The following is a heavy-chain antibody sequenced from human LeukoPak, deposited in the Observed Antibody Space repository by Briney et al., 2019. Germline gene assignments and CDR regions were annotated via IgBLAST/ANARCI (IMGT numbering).Heavy chain of an antibody. CDR3: ARDGHYYDSSGLDY. CDR1: GGSISSYY. J-gene: IGHJ4*02. D-gene: IGHD3-22*01. CDR2: IYYSGST. V-gene: IGHV4-59*01. Sequence: SETLSLTCIVSGGSISSYYWSWIRQPPGKGLEWIGYIYYSGSTSYNPSLKSRVTISVDTSKNQFSLKLSSATAADTAVYYCARDGHYYDSSGLDYWGQGTLVTVSS.